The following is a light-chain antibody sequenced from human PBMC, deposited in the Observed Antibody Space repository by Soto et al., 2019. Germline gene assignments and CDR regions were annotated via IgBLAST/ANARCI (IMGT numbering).Light chain of an antibody. CDR1: QDISTY. CDR3: QKYDYAPLT. Sequence: GDRVTITCRARQDISTYLAWYQQKPGKVPKLLISAAYTLQSGVPPRFSGSGSGTDFTLTISSLQPEDVATYYCQKYDYAPLTFGGGTKVEIK. CDR2: AAY. J-gene: IGKJ4*01. V-gene: IGKV1-27*01.